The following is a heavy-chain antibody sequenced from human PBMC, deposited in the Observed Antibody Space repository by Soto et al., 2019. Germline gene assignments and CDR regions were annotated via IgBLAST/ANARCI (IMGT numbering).Heavy chain of an antibody. J-gene: IGHJ5*02. CDR1: GGSISSYY. CDR2: IYYSGST. D-gene: IGHD3-16*02. CDR3: AREYYVWGSYRYTNWFDP. Sequence: SETLSLTCTVSGGSISSYYWSWIRQPPGKGLEWIGYIYYSGSTNYNPSLKSRVTISVDTSKNQFSLKLSSVTAADTAVYYCAREYYVWGSYRYTNWFDPWGQGTLVTVSS. V-gene: IGHV4-59*01.